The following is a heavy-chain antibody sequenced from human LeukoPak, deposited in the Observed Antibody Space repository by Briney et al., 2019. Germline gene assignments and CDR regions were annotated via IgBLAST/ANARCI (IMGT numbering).Heavy chain of an antibody. CDR1: GFTFSSYA. D-gene: IGHD3-22*01. V-gene: IGHV3-23*01. Sequence: GGSLRLSCAASGFTFSSYAMSWVRQAPGKGLEWVSAISGSGGSTYYADSVKGRFTISRDNSKNTLYLQMNSLRAEDTAVYYCAKDPSYTMIVVVHFDYWGQGTLVPVSS. CDR3: AKDPSYTMIVVVHFDY. CDR2: ISGSGGST. J-gene: IGHJ4*02.